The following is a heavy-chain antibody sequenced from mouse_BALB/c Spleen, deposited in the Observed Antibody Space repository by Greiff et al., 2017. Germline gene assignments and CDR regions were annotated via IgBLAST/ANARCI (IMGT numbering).Heavy chain of an antibody. CDR2: INPYNDGT. Sequence: EVQLQQPGAELVKPGASVKLSCKASGYTFTSYYMYWVKQRPGQGLEWIGYINPYNDGTKYNEKFKGKATLTSDKSSSTAYMELSSLTSEDSAVYYCARHDYDLFYAMDYWGQGTSVTVSS. D-gene: IGHD2-4*01. J-gene: IGHJ4*01. V-gene: IGHV1-14*01. CDR1: GYTFTSYY. CDR3: ARHDYDLFYAMDY.